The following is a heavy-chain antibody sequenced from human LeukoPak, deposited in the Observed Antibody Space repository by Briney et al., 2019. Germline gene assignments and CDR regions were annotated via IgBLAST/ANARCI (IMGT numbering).Heavy chain of an antibody. D-gene: IGHD6-13*01. CDR1: GFTVSSNY. CDR2: IYSGGST. Sequence: GGSLRLSCAASGFTVSSNYMSWVRQAPGKGLEWVSAIYSGGSTYYADSVKGRFTISRDNSKNTLYLQMNSLRAEDTAVYYCARDIAAATPYYYYYGMDVWGQGTTVTVSS. J-gene: IGHJ6*02. CDR3: ARDIAAATPYYYYYGMDV. V-gene: IGHV3-66*01.